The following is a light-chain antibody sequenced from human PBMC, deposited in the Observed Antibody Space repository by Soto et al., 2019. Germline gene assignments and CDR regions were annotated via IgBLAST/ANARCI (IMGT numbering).Light chain of an antibody. Sequence: IMMTQSPATVSVSPGERATLSCRASRSVSRNVAWYQQKPGQSPRLLIYGASTRATGIPARFSGSGSGTEFTLTISSLQSEDFAVYYCHLYNNWPRGFGQGTKVEI. CDR1: RSVSRN. CDR3: HLYNNWPRG. CDR2: GAS. V-gene: IGKV3-15*01. J-gene: IGKJ1*01.